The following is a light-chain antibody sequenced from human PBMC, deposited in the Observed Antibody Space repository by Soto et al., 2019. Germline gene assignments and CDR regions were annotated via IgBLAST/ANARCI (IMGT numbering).Light chain of an antibody. CDR2: DVS. CDR1: SSDVGGYNY. CDR3: SSYTSSSTLE. Sequence: QSALTQPASVSGSPGQSITISCTGTSSDVGGYNYVSWYQQHPGKAPKLMIYDVSNQPSGVSNRVSGSKSVNTASLTISGLQAEDEADYYCSSYTSSSTLEFGGGTKLTVL. V-gene: IGLV2-14*01. J-gene: IGLJ2*01.